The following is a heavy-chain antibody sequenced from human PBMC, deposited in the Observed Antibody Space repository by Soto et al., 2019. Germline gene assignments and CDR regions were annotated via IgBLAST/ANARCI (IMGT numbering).Heavy chain of an antibody. Sequence: PGGSLRLSCAASGFTFSSYAMSWVRQAPGKGLEWVSAISGSGGSTYYADSVKGRFTISRDNSKNTLYLQMNSLRAEDTAVYYCAKVQQQLPSQGWFDPWGQGTLVTVSS. V-gene: IGHV3-23*01. CDR1: GFTFSSYA. CDR3: AKVQQQLPSQGWFDP. D-gene: IGHD6-13*01. J-gene: IGHJ5*02. CDR2: ISGSGGST.